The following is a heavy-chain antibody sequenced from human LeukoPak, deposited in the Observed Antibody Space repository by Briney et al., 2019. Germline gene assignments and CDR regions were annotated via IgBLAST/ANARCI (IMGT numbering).Heavy chain of an antibody. CDR1: GFTFSDYY. CDR2: ISGSSKYI. Sequence: GGSLRLSCAASGFTFSDYYMSRIRQAPGKGLEWVSYISGSSKYINYADSVKGRFTISRDNAKNSLYLQMNNLRAEDTAVYYCARGNRPPDYWGQGTLVTVSS. CDR3: ARGNRPPDY. J-gene: IGHJ4*02. V-gene: IGHV3-11*06.